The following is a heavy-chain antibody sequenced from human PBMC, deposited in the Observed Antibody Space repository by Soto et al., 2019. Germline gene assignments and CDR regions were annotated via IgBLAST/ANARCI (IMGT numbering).Heavy chain of an antibody. CDR2: ISHDGGVK. V-gene: IGHV3-30*18. CDR3: AKDLYGAGWYNYFDP. Sequence: GGSLRLSCAASGFTFSTTGMHWVRQAPGKGLEWVAMISHDGGVKHYTDSVKGRFTISRDTSNNTVYLQLNSLRPEDTAMYHCAKDLYGAGWYNYFDPWGQGTLVTVSS. J-gene: IGHJ5*02. CDR1: GFTFSTTG. D-gene: IGHD6-19*01.